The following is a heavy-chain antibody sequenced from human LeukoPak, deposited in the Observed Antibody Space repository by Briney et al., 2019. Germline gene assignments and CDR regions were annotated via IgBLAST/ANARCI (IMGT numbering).Heavy chain of an antibody. D-gene: IGHD5-24*01. CDR1: GFTFRSYG. J-gene: IGHJ4*02. Sequence: GGTLRLSCAASGFTFRSYGMSWVRQDPGKGLQRVSAISGGGGGTYYADSVKGRFTISRDNSRNTLYLQMNSLRPEDTAVYYCAKAEGDGFSSNFDYWGQGTLVTVSS. V-gene: IGHV3-23*01. CDR2: ISGGGGGT. CDR3: AKAEGDGFSSNFDY.